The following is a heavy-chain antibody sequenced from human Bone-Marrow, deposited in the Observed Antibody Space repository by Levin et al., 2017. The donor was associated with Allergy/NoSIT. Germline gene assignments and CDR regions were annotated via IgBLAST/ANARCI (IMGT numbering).Heavy chain of an antibody. CDR1: GYTFTGYY. CDR3: ARGYCSGGSCYSGAFDI. J-gene: IGHJ3*02. Sequence: ASVKVSCKASGYTFTGYYMHWVRQAPGQGLEWMGRINPNSGGTNYAQKFQGRVTMTRDTSISTAYMELSRLRSDDTAVYYCARGYCSGGSCYSGAFDIWGQGTMVTVSS. D-gene: IGHD2-15*01. CDR2: INPNSGGT. V-gene: IGHV1-2*06.